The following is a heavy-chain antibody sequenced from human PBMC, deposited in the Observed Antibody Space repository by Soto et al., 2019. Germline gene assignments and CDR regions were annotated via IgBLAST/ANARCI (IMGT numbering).Heavy chain of an antibody. CDR3: VKSSANSNRFDY. V-gene: IGHV3-11*03. J-gene: IGHJ4*02. D-gene: IGHD1-1*01. Sequence: AESLRLSCSASGLTISDHYMSWIRQAPGKGLEWLGDSSNSGSFTKHADSVKGRFSISRDNAKISLYLQTSSPVCDGTATYYCVKSSANSNRFDYSGQGTLVTASS. CDR2: SSNSGSFT. CDR1: GLTISDHY.